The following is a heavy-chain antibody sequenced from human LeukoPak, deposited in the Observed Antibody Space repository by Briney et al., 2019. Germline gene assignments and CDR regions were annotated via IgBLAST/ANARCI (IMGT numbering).Heavy chain of an antibody. D-gene: IGHD2-2*01. J-gene: IGHJ5*02. CDR1: GFTFSSYS. CDR2: ISSSSSYI. CDR3: ARFYCSSTSCYHGWFDP. V-gene: IGHV3-21*01. Sequence: GSLRLSCAASGFTFSSYSMNWVRQAPGKGLEWVSSISSSSSYIYYADSVKGRFTISRDNAKNSLYLQMNSLRAEDTAVYYCARFYCSSTSCYHGWFDPWGQGTLVTVSS.